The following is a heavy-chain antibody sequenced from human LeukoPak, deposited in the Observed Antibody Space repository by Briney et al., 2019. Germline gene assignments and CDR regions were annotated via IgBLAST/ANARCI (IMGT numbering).Heavy chain of an antibody. J-gene: IGHJ6*03. CDR3: AKRSALRYYYMDV. CDR1: GYSFIDFY. Sequence: GASVKVSCKASGYSFIDFYIHFVRQAPGQGLEWMGGIIPIFGTANYAQKFQGRVTITADKSTSTAYMELSSLRSEDTAVYYCAKRSALRYYYMDVWGKGTTVTVSS. V-gene: IGHV1-69*06. CDR2: IIPIFGTA.